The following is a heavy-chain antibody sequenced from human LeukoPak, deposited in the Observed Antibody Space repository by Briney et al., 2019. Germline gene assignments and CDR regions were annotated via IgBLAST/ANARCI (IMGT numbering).Heavy chain of an antibody. CDR1: GFTFSSYG. V-gene: IGHV3-33*01. J-gene: IGHJ4*02. CDR3: ARDRLPYCTNGVCYSPITDY. Sequence: PGGSLRLSCAASGFTFSSYGMHWVRQAPGKGLEWVAVIWYDGSNKYYADSVKGRFTISRDNSKNTLYLQMNSLRAEDTAVYYCARDRLPYCTNGVCYSPITDYWGQGTLVTVSP. D-gene: IGHD2-8*01. CDR2: IWYDGSNK.